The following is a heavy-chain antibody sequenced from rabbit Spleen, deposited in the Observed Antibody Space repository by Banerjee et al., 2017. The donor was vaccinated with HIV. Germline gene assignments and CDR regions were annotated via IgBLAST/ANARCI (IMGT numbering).Heavy chain of an antibody. D-gene: IGHD6-1*01. V-gene: IGHV1S40*01. CDR2: IYAGSSGNS. CDR1: GFSFSSTYY. J-gene: IGHJ3*01. CDR3: TRDLDHGAIGYGYEL. Sequence: EESGGDLVKPGASLTLTCTASGFSFSSTYYMCWVRQAPGKGLEWIACIYAGSSGNSYYANWAKGRFTISRTSSTTVTLQMTSLTAADTATYFCTRDLDHGAIGYGYELWGQGTLVTVS.